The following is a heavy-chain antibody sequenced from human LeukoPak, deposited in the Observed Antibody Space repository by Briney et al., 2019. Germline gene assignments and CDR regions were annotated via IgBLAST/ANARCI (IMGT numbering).Heavy chain of an antibody. CDR2: ISHSGSDT. Sequence: GGSLRLSCAASGFTFSSNAMSWVRQAPGKELEWVSGISHSGSDTHYADSVKGRFTISRDTSKSTLFLQMNSLRADDTAVYYCAKDLHRWAGMDVWGQGTTVTVSS. V-gene: IGHV3-23*01. D-gene: IGHD4-23*01. CDR1: GFTFSSNA. CDR3: AKDLHRWAGMDV. J-gene: IGHJ6*02.